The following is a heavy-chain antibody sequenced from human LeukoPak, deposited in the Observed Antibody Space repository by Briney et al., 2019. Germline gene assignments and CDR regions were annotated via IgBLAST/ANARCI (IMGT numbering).Heavy chain of an antibody. J-gene: IGHJ4*02. CDR2: ISYDGGNK. D-gene: IGHD5-18*01. CDR1: GFTFSSYV. CDR3: ASRYSYGYPLDY. V-gene: IGHV3-30*03. Sequence: GGSLRLSCAASGFTFSSYVMHWVRQAPGKGLEWVAVISYDGGNKYYADSVKGRFTISRDNSKNTLYLQMNSLRAEDTAVYYCASRYSYGYPLDYWGQGTLVTVSS.